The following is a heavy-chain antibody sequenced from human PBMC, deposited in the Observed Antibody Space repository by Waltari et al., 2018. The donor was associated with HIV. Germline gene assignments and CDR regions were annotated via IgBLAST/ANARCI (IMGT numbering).Heavy chain of an antibody. J-gene: IGHJ4*02. CDR2: IFSGSNT. Sequence: EVQLVESGGGLVQPGGSLSLSCAASGLAVSDYYLNWVRQAPGKGLKWVSVIFSGSNTYYADSVKGRFTISRDTSKNTVFLQMNRVRVEDTAVYFCARSWGAFHSTDGRFDYWGQGSLVTVSS. CDR3: ARSWGAFHSTDGRFDY. D-gene: IGHD2-2*01. CDR1: GLAVSDYY. V-gene: IGHV3-66*01.